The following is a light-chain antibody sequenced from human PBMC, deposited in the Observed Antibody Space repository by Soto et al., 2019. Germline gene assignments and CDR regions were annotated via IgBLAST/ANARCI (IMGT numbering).Light chain of an antibody. CDR1: QSVSVY. V-gene: IGKV3-11*01. CDR3: QQRSNWQLT. CDR2: DAS. Sequence: EIVLTQSPATLSLSPGERATLSCRASQSVSVYLAWYQQKPGQSPRLLIYDASNMATGIPARFSGSGSGTDFTLTISSLEPEDFAVYYCQQRSNWQLTFGGGTKVEIK. J-gene: IGKJ4*01.